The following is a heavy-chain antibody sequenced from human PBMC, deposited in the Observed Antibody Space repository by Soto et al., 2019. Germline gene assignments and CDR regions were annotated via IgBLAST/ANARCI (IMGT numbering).Heavy chain of an antibody. D-gene: IGHD2-2*03. J-gene: IGHJ4*02. CDR2: INQSGST. Sequence: SETLSLTCAVYGGSFSGYYWSWIRQPPGKGLEWIGEINQSGSTNYNPSLKSRLTISVDTSKNQFSLKLRSVTVADTAVYYWARVRPYSGYGMGGYYFDYWGQGTLVTVSS. CDR3: ARVRPYSGYGMGGYYFDY. V-gene: IGHV4-34*01. CDR1: GGSFSGYY.